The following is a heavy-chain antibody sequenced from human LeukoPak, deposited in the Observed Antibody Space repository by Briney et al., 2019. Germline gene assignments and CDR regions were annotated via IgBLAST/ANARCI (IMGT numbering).Heavy chain of an antibody. CDR3: AREGKLTGYFGGLGFNY. V-gene: IGHV4-59*01. CDR2: IDYSGNT. CDR1: GGSISSYY. J-gene: IGHJ4*02. Sequence: SETLSLTCTVSGGSISSYYWSWIRQAPGKGLEWIANIDYSGNTIYNPALKSRVTMSVDTSKNQFSLNLTSVTAADTAVYYCAREGKLTGYFGGLGFNYWGQGILVTVAS. D-gene: IGHD6-19*01.